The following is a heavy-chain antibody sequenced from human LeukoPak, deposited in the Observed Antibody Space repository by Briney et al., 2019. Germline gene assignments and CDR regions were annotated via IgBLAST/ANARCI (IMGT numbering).Heavy chain of an antibody. CDR3: AKADSYGGNSQLFDF. Sequence: ASVKVSCKVSGYTLTELSMHWVRQAPGKGLEWMGGFDPEDGETIYAQKFQGRVTMTEDTSTDTAYMELSSLRSEDTAVYYCAKADSYGGNSQLFDFWGQGTLVTVSS. CDR1: GYTLTELS. J-gene: IGHJ4*02. D-gene: IGHD2-21*01. CDR2: FDPEDGET. V-gene: IGHV1-24*01.